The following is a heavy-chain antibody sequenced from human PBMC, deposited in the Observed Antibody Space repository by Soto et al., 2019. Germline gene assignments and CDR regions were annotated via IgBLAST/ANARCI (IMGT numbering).Heavy chain of an antibody. CDR3: AKSHSSGWYYFDY. V-gene: IGHV3-23*01. D-gene: IGHD6-19*01. CDR2: ISGSGGST. Sequence: PXGSLRLSCAASGFTFSSYAMSWVRQAPGKGLEWVSAISGSGGSTYYADSVKGRFTISRDNSKNTLYLQMNSLRAEDTAVYYCAKSHSSGWYYFDYWGQGTLVTVSS. J-gene: IGHJ4*02. CDR1: GFTFSSYA.